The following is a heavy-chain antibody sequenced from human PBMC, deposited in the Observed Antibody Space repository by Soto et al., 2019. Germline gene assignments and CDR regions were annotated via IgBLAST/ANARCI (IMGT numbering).Heavy chain of an antibody. D-gene: IGHD3-10*01. CDR3: ASSMVRGGMSGMDV. Sequence: QVQLVQSGAEVKKPGASVKVSCKASGYTFTGYYMHWVRQAPGQGLEWMGWINPNSGGTNYAQKFPGWFTMTRDTSISTAYMELSRLRSDDTAGYYCASSMVRGGMSGMDVGGQGTTVTVSS. V-gene: IGHV1-2*04. J-gene: IGHJ6*02. CDR1: GYTFTGYY. CDR2: INPNSGGT.